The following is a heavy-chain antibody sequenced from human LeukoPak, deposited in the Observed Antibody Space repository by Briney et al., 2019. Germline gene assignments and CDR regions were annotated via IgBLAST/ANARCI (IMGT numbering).Heavy chain of an antibody. V-gene: IGHV3-48*03. CDR2: ISSSGSTI. CDR3: ARDQDYGDGFWFDP. Sequence: GGSLRLSCAASGFTFSSYEMNWVRQAPGKGLEWGSYISSSGSTIYYADSVKGRFTISRDNAKNSLYLQMNSLRAEDTAVYYCARDQDYGDGFWFDPWGQGTLVTVSS. J-gene: IGHJ5*02. D-gene: IGHD4-17*01. CDR1: GFTFSSYE.